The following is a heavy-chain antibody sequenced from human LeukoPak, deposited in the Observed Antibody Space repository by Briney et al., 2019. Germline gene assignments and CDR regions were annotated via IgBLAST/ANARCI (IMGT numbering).Heavy chain of an antibody. D-gene: IGHD3-16*02. CDR3: APRTGGVIVTASDY. CDR2: IWYDGSNK. Sequence: GGSLRLSCAASGFTFSSYGMHWVRQAPGKGLEWVAVIWYDGSNKYYADSVKGRFTISRDNSKNTVYLQMNSLRTEDTAVYYCAPRTGGVIVTASDYWGQGTLVTVSS. V-gene: IGHV3-30*02. CDR1: GFTFSSYG. J-gene: IGHJ4*02.